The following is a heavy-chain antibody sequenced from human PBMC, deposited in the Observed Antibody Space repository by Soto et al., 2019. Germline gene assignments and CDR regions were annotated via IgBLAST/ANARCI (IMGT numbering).Heavy chain of an antibody. CDR3: VRASYSSSWAYYFDS. Sequence: GGSLRLSCAASGFTFTNYIMNWVRQSPGRGLEWVSSISNSSRYIYYADSMKGRFTISRDNAKNSLSLQMDSLRADDTAIYYCVRASYSSSWAYYFDSWGQGTLVTVSS. J-gene: IGHJ4*02. V-gene: IGHV3-21*01. CDR2: ISNSSRYI. CDR1: GFTFTNYI. D-gene: IGHD6-13*01.